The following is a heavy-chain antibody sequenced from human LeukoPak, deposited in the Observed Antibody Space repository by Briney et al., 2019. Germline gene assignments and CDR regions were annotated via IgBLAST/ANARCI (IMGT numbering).Heavy chain of an antibody. Sequence: SQTLSLTCTVSGGSISSGSYYWSWIRQPAGKGLEWIGRIYTSGSTNYNPSLKSRVTISVDTSKNQFFLKLTSVTAADTALYYCASPSGSYMTDAFDIWGQGTMVTVSS. D-gene: IGHD1-26*01. CDR2: IYTSGST. CDR3: ASPSGSYMTDAFDI. V-gene: IGHV4-61*02. CDR1: GGSISSGSYY. J-gene: IGHJ3*02.